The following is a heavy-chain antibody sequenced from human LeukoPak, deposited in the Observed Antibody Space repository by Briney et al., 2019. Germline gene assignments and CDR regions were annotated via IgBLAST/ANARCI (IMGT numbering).Heavy chain of an antibody. CDR2: ISGSGGST. Sequence: PGGSLRLSCAASGFTFSSYAMSWVRQAPGKGLEWVSAISGSGGSTYYADSVKGRFTISRDNSKSTLYLQMNSLRAEDTALYYCAKAVVVTATLDDAFDIWGQGTMVTVSS. CDR1: GFTFSSYA. CDR3: AKAVVVTATLDDAFDI. V-gene: IGHV3-23*01. D-gene: IGHD2-15*01. J-gene: IGHJ3*02.